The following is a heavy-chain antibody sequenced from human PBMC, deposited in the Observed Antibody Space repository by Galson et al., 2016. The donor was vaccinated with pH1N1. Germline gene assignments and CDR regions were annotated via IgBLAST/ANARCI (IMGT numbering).Heavy chain of an antibody. J-gene: IGHJ3*02. D-gene: IGHD3-9*01. V-gene: IGHV7-4-1*02. CDR1: GFTFSNHG. CDR3: ARETPSPSPTVLRYFDWSRGLSAFDM. CDR2: INTKTGNP. Sequence: SVKVSCKASGFTFSNHGINWVRQAPGQGLEWMGWINTKTGNPTYAQAFTGRFVFSLDTSVNTAYLQINSLKADDTAVYYCARETPSPSPTVLRYFDWSRGLSAFDMWGRGTLVTVSS.